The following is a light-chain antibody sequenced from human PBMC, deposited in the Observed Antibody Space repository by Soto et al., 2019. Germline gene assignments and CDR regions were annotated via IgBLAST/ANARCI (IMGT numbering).Light chain of an antibody. J-gene: IGKJ1*01. CDR3: RQFGSCT. Sequence: EIVLTQSPGTLSLSPGERATLSCRASQSVSSSYLAWYQQKPGQAPRLLIYGASRGASGIPDSFSGSGSGKDFTLTISRPEPEDFAVYCSRQFGSCTVGQGTQVDIK. CDR1: QSVSSSY. CDR2: GAS. V-gene: IGKV3-20*01.